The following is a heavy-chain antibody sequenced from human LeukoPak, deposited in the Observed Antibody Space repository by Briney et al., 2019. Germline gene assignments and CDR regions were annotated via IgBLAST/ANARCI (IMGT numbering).Heavy chain of an antibody. V-gene: IGHV1-18*01. Sequence: GASVKVSCKAPGYTFTSYGISWVRQAPGQGLEWMGWISAYNGNTNYAQKLQGRVTMTTDTSTGTAYMELRSLRSDDTAVYYCASTISSSRAFDIWGQGTMVTVSS. CDR3: ASTISSSRAFDI. D-gene: IGHD6-6*01. CDR1: GYTFTSYG. J-gene: IGHJ3*02. CDR2: ISAYNGNT.